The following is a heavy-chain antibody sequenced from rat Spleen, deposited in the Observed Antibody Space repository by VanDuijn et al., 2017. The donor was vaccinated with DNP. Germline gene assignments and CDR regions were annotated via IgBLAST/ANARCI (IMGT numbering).Heavy chain of an antibody. CDR3: ARGVSSSYGYNSYWYFDF. D-gene: IGHD1-9*01. CDR1: GYSITSNY. J-gene: IGHJ1*01. V-gene: IGHV3-1*01. Sequence: EVQLQESGSDLVKPSQSLSLACSVTGYSITSNYWGWIRKFPGNKLEYIGHISYSGSTNYNPSLRSRLSITRDTSKNHFFLHLNSVTTEDTATYYCARGVSSSYGYNSYWYFDFWGPGTMVTVSS. CDR2: ISYSGST.